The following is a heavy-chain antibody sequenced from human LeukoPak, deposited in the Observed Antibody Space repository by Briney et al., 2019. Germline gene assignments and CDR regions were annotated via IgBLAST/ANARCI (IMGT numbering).Heavy chain of an antibody. CDR2: IYYTGGT. Sequence: SETLSLTCTVSGGSIGTNYWTWIRQPPGKRLEYIGYIYYTGGTNYNPSLKSRVTISVDTSKNQFSLKLSSVTAADTAVYFCAKYGNSGWVIDNWGQGTLVTVSS. CDR1: GGSIGTNY. CDR3: AKYGNSGWVIDN. J-gene: IGHJ4*02. V-gene: IGHV4-59*08. D-gene: IGHD6-19*01.